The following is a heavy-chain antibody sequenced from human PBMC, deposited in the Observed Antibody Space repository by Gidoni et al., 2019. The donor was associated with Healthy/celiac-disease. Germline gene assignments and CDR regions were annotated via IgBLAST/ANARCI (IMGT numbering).Heavy chain of an antibody. V-gene: IGHV3-13*01. D-gene: IGHD6-19*01. CDR3: ARVSSGWNYYYGMDV. Sequence: EVQLVESGGGLVQPGGSLRLSCAASGFPFSSYDMHWVRHATGKGLEWVSAIGTAGDTYYPGSVKGRFTISRENAKNSLYLQMNSLRAGDTAVYYCARVSSGWNYYYGMDVWGQGTTVTVSS. CDR1: GFPFSSYD. CDR2: IGTAGDT. J-gene: IGHJ6*02.